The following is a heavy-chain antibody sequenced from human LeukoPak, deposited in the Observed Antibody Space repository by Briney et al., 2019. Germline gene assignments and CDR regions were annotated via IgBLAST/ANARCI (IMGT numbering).Heavy chain of an antibody. V-gene: IGHV3-48*04. CDR2: ISSSGSTI. Sequence: GGSLRLSCAASGFTFSSYAMSWVRQAPGKGLEWVSYISSSGSTIYYADSVKGRFTISRDNAKNSLYLQMNSLRAEDTAVYYCASTYCGGDCYLGACDYWGQGTLVTVSS. CDR1: GFTFSSYA. J-gene: IGHJ4*02. D-gene: IGHD2-21*02. CDR3: ASTYCGGDCYLGACDY.